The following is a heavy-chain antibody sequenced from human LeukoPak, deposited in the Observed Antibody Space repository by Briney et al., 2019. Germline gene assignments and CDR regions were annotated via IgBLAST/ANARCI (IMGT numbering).Heavy chain of an antibody. CDR2: LYYRGST. J-gene: IGHJ6*03. V-gene: IGHV4-39*07. CDR3: ARDGRWLPHYYMDV. D-gene: IGHD6-19*01. Sequence: SETLSLTCSVSGGSISSTTYYWGWIRQPPGKGLEWIGSLYYRGSTYYNPSLKSRVTISVDTSKNQFSLKLSSVTAADTTVYYCARDGRWLPHYYMDVWGKGATVTVSS. CDR1: GGSISSTTYY.